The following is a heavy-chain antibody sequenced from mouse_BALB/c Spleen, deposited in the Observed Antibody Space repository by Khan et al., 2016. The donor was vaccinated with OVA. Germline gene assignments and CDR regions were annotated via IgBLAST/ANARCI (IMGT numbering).Heavy chain of an antibody. Sequence: QTVLPEPELKQPGATVMNSCKASGYTFTTAEIQWVQKMTGKGLKWLGWVHTHSGVPKSAEDFTGRFAFSLEISVITAYLQITTPKMQDTAPYFCAGGAAAYYRSDEGAMENRGEKASVTVSS. CDR3: AGGAAAYYRSDEGAMEN. V-gene: IGHV9-4*02. CDR2: VHTHSGVP. J-gene: IGHJ4*01. D-gene: IGHD2-12*01. CDR1: GYTFTTAE.